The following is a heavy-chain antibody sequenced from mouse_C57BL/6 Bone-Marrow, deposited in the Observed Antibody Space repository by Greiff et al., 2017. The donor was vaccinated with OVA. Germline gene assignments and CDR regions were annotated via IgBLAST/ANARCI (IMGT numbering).Heavy chain of an antibody. D-gene: IGHD5-1*01. Sequence: EVKLVESGGDLVKPGGSLKLSCAASGFTFSSYGMSWVRQTPDKRLEWVATISSGGSYTYYPDSVKGRFTISRDNAKNTLYLQMSSLKSEDTAMHYCARIYLSWGQGTLVTVSA. CDR1: GFTFSSYG. V-gene: IGHV5-6*01. CDR3: ARIYLS. J-gene: IGHJ3*01. CDR2: ISSGGSYT.